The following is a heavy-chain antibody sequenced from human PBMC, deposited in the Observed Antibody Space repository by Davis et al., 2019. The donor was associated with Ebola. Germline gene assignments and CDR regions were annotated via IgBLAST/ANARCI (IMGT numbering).Heavy chain of an antibody. Sequence: SETLSLTCAVYGASFSGYYWRLTRQPPRTGRGSAAESNHSGITSYNPSRKSRDTISVDTSKNQFSLKLSSVTAADTAVYYCATVTFGGVIVPWGQGTLVTVSS. CDR3: ATVTFGGVIVP. J-gene: IGHJ5*02. V-gene: IGHV4-34*01. D-gene: IGHD3-16*02. CDR1: GASFSGYY. CDR2: SNHSGIT.